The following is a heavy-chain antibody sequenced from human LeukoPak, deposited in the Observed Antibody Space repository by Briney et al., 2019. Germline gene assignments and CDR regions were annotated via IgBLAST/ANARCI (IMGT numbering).Heavy chain of an antibody. Sequence: GGSLRLSCAASGFTFSSYAMSWVRQAPGTGLEWVSGISASGGSTYYADSVKGRFTISRDNSKNTLYLQMNSLRAEDTALYYCAKGPPLTKRGYFDYWGQGALVTVSS. D-gene: IGHD4-11*01. CDR3: AKGPPLTKRGYFDY. CDR1: GFTFSSYA. J-gene: IGHJ4*02. V-gene: IGHV3-23*01. CDR2: ISASGGST.